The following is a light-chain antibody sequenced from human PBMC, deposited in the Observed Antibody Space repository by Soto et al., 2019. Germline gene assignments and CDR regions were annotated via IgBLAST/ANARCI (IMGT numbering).Light chain of an antibody. J-gene: IGLJ1*01. Sequence: QSALTQPASVSGSPGQSITISCTGTSSDVGGYNYVSWYQQHPGKAPKLMIYAVSNRPSGVSNRFSGSKSGNTATLTISGLQAEDEADYYCCSYTVSGTYVFGPGTKLTVL. CDR3: CSYTVSGTYV. CDR1: SSDVGGYNY. CDR2: AVS. V-gene: IGLV2-14*01.